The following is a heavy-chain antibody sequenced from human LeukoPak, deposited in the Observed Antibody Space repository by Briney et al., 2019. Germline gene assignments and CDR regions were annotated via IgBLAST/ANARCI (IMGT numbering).Heavy chain of an antibody. CDR3: ARGVYTCLDY. CDR1: GFTFTNYA. J-gene: IGHJ4*02. V-gene: IGHV3-23*01. CDR2: ISGFGGST. Sequence: QTGGSLRLSCAASGFTFTNYAMSWVRQAPGKGLEWVSGISGFGGSTYYADSVKGRFTISRDNSKNTLYLEMNSLRAEDTAVYYCARGVYTCLDYWGQGTLVTVSS. D-gene: IGHD2-8*01.